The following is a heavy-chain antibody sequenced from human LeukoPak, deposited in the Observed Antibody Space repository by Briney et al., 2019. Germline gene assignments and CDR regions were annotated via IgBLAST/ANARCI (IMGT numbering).Heavy chain of an antibody. CDR3: AKGKTWDTAMAFDY. V-gene: IGHV3-23*01. Sequence: GGSLRLSCAASGFTFSSYAMSWVRQAPGKGLELVSAFSGSRGSTYYADSVKGRFTISRDNSKNTLYLQMNSLRAEDTAVYYCAKGKTWDTAMAFDYWGQGTLVTVSS. CDR1: GFTFSSYA. D-gene: IGHD5-18*01. CDR2: FSGSRGST. J-gene: IGHJ4*02.